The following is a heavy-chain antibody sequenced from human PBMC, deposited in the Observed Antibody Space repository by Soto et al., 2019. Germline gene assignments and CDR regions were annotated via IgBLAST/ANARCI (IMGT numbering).Heavy chain of an antibody. J-gene: IGHJ6*02. CDR1: GGSISSGDYF. V-gene: IGHV4-30-4*01. CDR3: ARGLVIRPEYYHGMDV. CDR2: ISSIGST. Sequence: QVQLQESGPGLVKPSQTLSLTCTVSGGSISSGDYFWSWIRQSPGKGLEWIGYISSIGSTYYNPSLKSRVSVSRDTSKNQFALQLSSVTTTDTAVYYCARGLVIRPEYYHGMDVWGQGTTVTVSS. D-gene: IGHD3-9*01.